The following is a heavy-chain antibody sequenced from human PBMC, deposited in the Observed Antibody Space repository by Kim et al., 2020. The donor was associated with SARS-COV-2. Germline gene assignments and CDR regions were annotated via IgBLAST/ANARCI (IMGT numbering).Heavy chain of an antibody. CDR2: IWYDGSNK. CDR3: ARETYYDFWSGSDYYYYGMDV. J-gene: IGHJ6*02. Sequence: GGSLRLSCAASGFTFSSYGMHWVRQAPGKGLEWVAVIWYDGSNKYYADSVKGRFTISRDNSKNTLYLQMNSLRAEDTAVYYCARETYYDFWSGSDYYYYGMDVWGQGTTVTVSS. D-gene: IGHD3-3*01. V-gene: IGHV3-33*01. CDR1: GFTFSSYG.